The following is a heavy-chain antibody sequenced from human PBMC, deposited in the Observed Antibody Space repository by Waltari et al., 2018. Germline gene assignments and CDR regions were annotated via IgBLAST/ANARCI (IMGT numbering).Heavy chain of an antibody. Sequence: EVQLLESGGDLVQPGGSLGLSCAASGLTFSTYAINWVRLAPGTGLEWVSAITVGDDTYYADSVKGRFTISRDTSKDTVHLQMNGLRAEDTALYYCATPFYNWDDPLHSWGQGTLVTVSS. V-gene: IGHV3-23*01. CDR3: ATPFYNWDDPLHS. J-gene: IGHJ4*02. CDR1: GLTFSTYA. CDR2: ITVGDDT. D-gene: IGHD1-20*01.